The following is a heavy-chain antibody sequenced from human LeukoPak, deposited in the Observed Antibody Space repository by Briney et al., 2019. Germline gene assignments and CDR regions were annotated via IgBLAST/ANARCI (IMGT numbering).Heavy chain of an antibody. Sequence: PGGSLRLSCAASGFTVSSNYMSWVRQAPGKGLEWVSVIYSGGSTYYADSVKGRFTISRDNSKNTLYLQMNSLRAEDTAVYYCARVARIGMIASNWFDPWGQGTLVTVSS. CDR3: ARVARIGMIASNWFDP. V-gene: IGHV3-53*01. CDR2: IYSGGST. J-gene: IGHJ5*02. CDR1: GFTVSSNY. D-gene: IGHD3-22*01.